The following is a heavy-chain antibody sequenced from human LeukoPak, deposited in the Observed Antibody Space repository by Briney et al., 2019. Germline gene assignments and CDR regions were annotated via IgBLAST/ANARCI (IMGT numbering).Heavy chain of an antibody. CDR1: GFTFSNFA. D-gene: IGHD1-26*01. CDR2: ISYDGSNK. J-gene: IGHJ4*02. V-gene: IGHV3-30*04. CDR3: AKEARLVGAPIDY. Sequence: GGSLRLSCAASGFTFSNFAMHWVRQAPGKGLEWVAIISYDGSNKYYADSVKGRFTISRDNSKNTLYLQMNSLRAEDTAVYYCAKEARLVGAPIDYWGQGTLVTVSS.